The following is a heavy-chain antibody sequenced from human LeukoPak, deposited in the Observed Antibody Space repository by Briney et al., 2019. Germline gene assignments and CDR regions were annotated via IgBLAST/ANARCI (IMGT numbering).Heavy chain of an antibody. D-gene: IGHD2-15*01. CDR3: AREISKSFDY. CDR2: ISSSGDRT. Sequence: GGSLRLSCAASGFTFSNYAMSWVRQAPGRGPEWVSAISSSGDRTYYADSVKGRFTISRDNSKNTLYLQMNSLRAEDTAVYYCAREISKSFDYWGQGTLVTVSS. J-gene: IGHJ4*02. CDR1: GFTFSNYA. V-gene: IGHV3-23*01.